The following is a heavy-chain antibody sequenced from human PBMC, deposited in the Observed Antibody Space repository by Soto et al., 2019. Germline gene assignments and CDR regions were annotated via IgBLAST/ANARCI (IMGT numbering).Heavy chain of an antibody. J-gene: IGHJ4*02. V-gene: IGHV3-53*01. CDR3: HGYGY. D-gene: IGHD5-18*01. CDR2: IYSGDTT. Sequence: EVQLVESGGGLIQPGGSLRLSCAVSGFTVRANYMSWVRQAPGKGLEWVSVIYSGDTTYYADSVKGRFIISRDISKNILYRQMNILRAEDTAVYYCHGYGYWGQGTLVTVSS. CDR1: GFTVRANY.